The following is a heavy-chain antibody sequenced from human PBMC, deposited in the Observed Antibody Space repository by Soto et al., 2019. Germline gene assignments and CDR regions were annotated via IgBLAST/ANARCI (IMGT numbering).Heavy chain of an antibody. CDR2: IIPIFGTP. D-gene: IGHD3-22*01. J-gene: IGHJ4*02. CDR1: GGTSRNYV. Sequence: QVQLVQSGPEIKKPGSSVKVSCKDSGGTSRNYVISWVRQAPGQGLEWMGGIIPIFGTPTYAQKFQGRVSNNPVIRLTTDAQKFQSRVTRTADDSTGTAYMEQSSLRSADTAVYFLARDSASSYNYASTDYGEFDFWGLATLVTVS. CDR3: ARDSASSYNYASTDYGEFDF. V-gene: IGHV1-69*12.